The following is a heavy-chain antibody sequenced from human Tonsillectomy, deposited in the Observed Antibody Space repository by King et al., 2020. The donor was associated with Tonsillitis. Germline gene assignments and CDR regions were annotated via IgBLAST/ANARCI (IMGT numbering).Heavy chain of an antibody. D-gene: IGHD1-1*01. CDR3: ARDRYNDPTI. Sequence: VQLVESGGGLKQPGGSLRLSCAASGFIVGSNYMSWVRQAPGKGLEWVSVLYNGGTAYYADSVKGRFTISRDSSQNTLYLQMNSLTAEDTAVYYCARDRYNDPTIWGQGTLVTVSS. CDR1: GFIVGSNY. CDR2: LYNGGTA. V-gene: IGHV3-53*01. J-gene: IGHJ4*02.